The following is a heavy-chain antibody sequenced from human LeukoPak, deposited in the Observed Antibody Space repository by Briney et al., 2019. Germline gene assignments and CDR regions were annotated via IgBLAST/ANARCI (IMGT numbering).Heavy chain of an antibody. D-gene: IGHD4-23*01. CDR3: AREGYPRGNHDAFDI. Sequence: AGGSLRLSCAASGFTFSSYWMSWVRQAPGKGLEWVANIKQDGSEKYYVDSVKGRFTISRDNAKNSLYLQMNSLRAEDTAVYYCAREGYPRGNHDAFDIWGQGTMVTVSS. CDR2: IKQDGSEK. CDR1: GFTFSSYW. V-gene: IGHV3-7*01. J-gene: IGHJ3*02.